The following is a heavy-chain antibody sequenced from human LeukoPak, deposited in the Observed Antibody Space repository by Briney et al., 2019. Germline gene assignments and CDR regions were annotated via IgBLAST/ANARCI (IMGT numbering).Heavy chain of an antibody. CDR2: ISSSSSYI. CDR1: GFTFSSYS. Sequence: PGGSLRLSCAASGFTFSSYSMNWVRQAPGKGLEWVPSISSSSSYIYYADSVKGRFTISRDNAKNSLYLQMNSLRAEDTAVYYCARATGEQWLGYYYYYMDVWGKGTTVTVSS. CDR3: ARATGEQWLGYYYYYMDV. J-gene: IGHJ6*03. D-gene: IGHD6-19*01. V-gene: IGHV3-21*01.